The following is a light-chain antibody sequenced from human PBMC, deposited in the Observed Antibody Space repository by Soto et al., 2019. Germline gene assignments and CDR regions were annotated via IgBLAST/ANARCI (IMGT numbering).Light chain of an antibody. CDR1: QSVGSF. J-gene: IGKJ4*01. Sequence: EILLTQSPATLSLSPGERVTLSCRASQSVGSFLAWYQQTPGQAPRLLIYGASSRATGIPDRFSGSGSGTDFTLTISRLEPEDFAVYYCQQYGSSPRTFGGGTKVDI. V-gene: IGKV3-20*01. CDR3: QQYGSSPRT. CDR2: GAS.